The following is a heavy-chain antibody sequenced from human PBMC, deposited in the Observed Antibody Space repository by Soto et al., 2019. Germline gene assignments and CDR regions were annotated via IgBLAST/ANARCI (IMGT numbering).Heavy chain of an antibody. Sequence: GGSLRLSCAASGFIFSDQYMDWVRQAPGKGLEWVGRIRKKVNSYTTEYAASVKGRFSISRDDSKNSLYLQMNSLKTEDTTVYYCARDLGGAPYVDLWGRGTLVTVSS. CDR3: ARDLGGAPYVDL. D-gene: IGHD3-16*01. V-gene: IGHV3-72*01. J-gene: IGHJ2*01. CDR1: GFIFSDQY. CDR2: IRKKVNSYTT.